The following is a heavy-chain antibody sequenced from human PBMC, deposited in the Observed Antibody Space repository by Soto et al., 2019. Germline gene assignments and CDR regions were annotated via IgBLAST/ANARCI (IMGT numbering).Heavy chain of an antibody. CDR1: GGSIGSYY. J-gene: IGHJ4*02. CDR2: IYYTGST. V-gene: IGHV4-59*01. D-gene: IGHD3-22*01. Sequence: ETLSRTCTVSGGSIGSYYWTWIRQPPGEGLEWIGHIYYTGSTNYNPSLKSRVTISVDTPKNQFSLKLSSVTAADTAVYYCARGDYYDSSGFDYWGQGTLVTVS. CDR3: ARGDYYDSSGFDY.